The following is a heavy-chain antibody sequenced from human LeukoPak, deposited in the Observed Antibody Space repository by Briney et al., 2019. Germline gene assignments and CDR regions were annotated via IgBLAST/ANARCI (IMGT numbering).Heavy chain of an antibody. Sequence: ESGPTLVNPTQTLTLTCTFSGFSLTTSGVGVGWIRQPPGKAPEWLALIYWDNDKRYSPSLKTRLTITKDTSKNLVVFIMTDMDPVDTATYFCAHRRGGYNWNHGDFDYWGQGTLVTVSS. CDR3: AHRRGGYNWNHGDFDY. CDR2: IYWDNDK. J-gene: IGHJ4*02. V-gene: IGHV2-5*02. CDR1: GFSLTTSGVG. D-gene: IGHD1-14*01.